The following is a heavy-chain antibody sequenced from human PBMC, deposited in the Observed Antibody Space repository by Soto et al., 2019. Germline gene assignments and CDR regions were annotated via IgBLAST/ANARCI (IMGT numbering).Heavy chain of an antibody. V-gene: IGHV3-30*18. CDR3: SNDQARAASHGID. J-gene: IGHJ3*01. CDR1: GFTFNNYG. Sequence: QVQLVESGGGVVQPGRSLRLSCAASGFTFNNYGMHWARQAPGKGLEWVAAISNVGSDKYYADSVKGRSTISRDNSKNTVFMQMSSLRAEDTAVYYCSNDQARAASHGIDWGQGTMVTVSS. CDR2: ISNVGSDK. D-gene: IGHD6-13*01.